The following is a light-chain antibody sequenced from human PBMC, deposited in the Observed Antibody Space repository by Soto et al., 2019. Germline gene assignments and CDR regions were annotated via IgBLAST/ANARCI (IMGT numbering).Light chain of an antibody. J-gene: IGKJ1*01. V-gene: IGKV3-20*01. CDR2: DTS. CDR3: QQYGSSRWT. CDR1: QTVSRY. Sequence: VLSQSPSTLSLSPGERATLSCRASQTVSRYLAWYQQRPGQAPRLLIYDTSNRATGVPPRFSGSGSGTDFTLTISRLEPEDFVVYYCQQYGSSRWTFGQGTKVAIK.